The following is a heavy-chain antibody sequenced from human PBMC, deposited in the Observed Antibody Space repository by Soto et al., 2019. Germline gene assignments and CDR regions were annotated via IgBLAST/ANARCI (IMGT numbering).Heavy chain of an antibody. CDR3: AKDLQSYGDYDYYCYGMDV. Sequence: QVQLVESGGGEVQPGRSLTLSCAASGFTFSTYGMHLVRQTPGKGLEWVAVISYDGTNKFYSDSVKGRFTISRDNFKNTLTLQMNSLRADDTAVYSCAKDLQSYGDYDYYCYGMDVWGLGTRVTVSS. J-gene: IGHJ6*02. CDR1: GFTFSTYG. D-gene: IGHD4-17*01. CDR2: ISYDGTNK. V-gene: IGHV3-30*18.